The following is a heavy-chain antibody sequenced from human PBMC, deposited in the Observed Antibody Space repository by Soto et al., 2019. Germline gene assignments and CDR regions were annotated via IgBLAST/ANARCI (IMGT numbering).Heavy chain of an antibody. D-gene: IGHD6-19*01. CDR3: AKDVGSGWYPGAFDI. CDR1: GFTFDDYA. CDR2: ISWNSGSI. J-gene: IGHJ3*02. Sequence: GGSLRLSCAASGFTFDDYAMHWVRQAPGKGLEWVSGISWNSGSIGYADSVKGRFTISRDNAKNSLYLQMNSLRAEDTALYYCAKDVGSGWYPGAFDIWGQGTMVTVSS. V-gene: IGHV3-9*01.